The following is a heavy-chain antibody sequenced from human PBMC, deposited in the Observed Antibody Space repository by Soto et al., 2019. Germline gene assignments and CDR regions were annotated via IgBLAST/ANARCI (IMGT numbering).Heavy chain of an antibody. CDR3: ARDRGYCSGGSCYSAH. CDR2: ISSSSSYI. CDR1: GFTFSSYS. Sequence: GGSLRLSCAASGFTFSSYSMNWVRQAPGKGLEWVSSISSSSSYIYYADSVKGRFTISRDNAKNSLYLQMNSLRAEDTAVYYCARDRGYCSGGSCYSAHWGQGTLVTVS. J-gene: IGHJ1*01. V-gene: IGHV3-21*01. D-gene: IGHD2-15*01.